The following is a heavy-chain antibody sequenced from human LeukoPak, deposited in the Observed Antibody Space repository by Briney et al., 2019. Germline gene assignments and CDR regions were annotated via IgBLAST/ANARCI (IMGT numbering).Heavy chain of an antibody. CDR1: GFTFSSYA. CDR3: AKEICSSTSCYVDAFDI. Sequence: GGSLRLSCAASGFTFSSYAMHWVRQAPGKGLEWVAVISYDGSNKYYADSVKGRFTISRDNSKNTLYLQMNSLRAEDTAVYYCAKEICSSTSCYVDAFDIWGQGTMVTVSS. V-gene: IGHV3-30-3*01. J-gene: IGHJ3*02. CDR2: ISYDGSNK. D-gene: IGHD2-2*01.